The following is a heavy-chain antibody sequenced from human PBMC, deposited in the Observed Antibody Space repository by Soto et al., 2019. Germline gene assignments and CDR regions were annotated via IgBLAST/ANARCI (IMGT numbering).Heavy chain of an antibody. CDR3: ARDWSKFSYNYPYYYAMDA. Sequence: CSVSGFSVTNNYISWVRQAPGKGLEWVSLLSSSGTTYYADSVRGRFTVSRDDSKNTLHLQMDSLTPEDTAVYYCARDWSKFSYNYPYYYAMDAWGQGTTVTVAS. V-gene: IGHV3-53*01. D-gene: IGHD5-18*01. J-gene: IGHJ6*02. CDR2: LSSSGTT. CDR1: GFSVTNNY.